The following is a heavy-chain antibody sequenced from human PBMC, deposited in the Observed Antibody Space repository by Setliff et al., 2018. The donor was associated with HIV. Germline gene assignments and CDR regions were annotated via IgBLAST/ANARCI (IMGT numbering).Heavy chain of an antibody. J-gene: IGHJ4*02. CDR3: ARSLNYYGSGSYLPLGY. Sequence: PSETLSLTCAVYGESFNDYYWTWIRQPPGKGLEWIGEIDHSGNIKYHASLKSRVTISKDTSKNQISLKLRSVTAADTAVYYCARSLNYYGSGSYLPLGYWGQGTLVTVSS. CDR1: GESFNDYY. CDR2: IDHSGNI. V-gene: IGHV4-34*01. D-gene: IGHD3-10*01.